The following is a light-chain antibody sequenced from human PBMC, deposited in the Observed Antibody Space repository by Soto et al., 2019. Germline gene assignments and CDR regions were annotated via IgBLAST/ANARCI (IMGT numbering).Light chain of an antibody. Sequence: QSALTQPASVSGSPGQSITISCTGTSSDVGGYNYVSWYQQHPGKVPKLIIYEVSNRPSGVSNRFSGSKSDNKAALTISGLQAEDEADYYCSSYTRSHTYVFGTGTKVTVL. CDR1: SSDVGGYNY. CDR2: EVS. CDR3: SSYTRSHTYV. J-gene: IGLJ1*01. V-gene: IGLV2-14*01.